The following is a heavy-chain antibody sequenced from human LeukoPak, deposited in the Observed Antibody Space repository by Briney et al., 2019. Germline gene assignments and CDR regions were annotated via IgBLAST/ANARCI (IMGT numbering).Heavy chain of an antibody. Sequence: GGSLRLSCAASGFTFSTYAMHWVRQAPGKGLEWVAVISYDGSDKYYADSVKGRFTISRDNSKNTLYLQMNSLRAEDTAVYYCARGEVQYCSGGSCYSLGFYYYYYGMDVWGQGTTVTVSS. CDR2: ISYDGSDK. D-gene: IGHD2-15*01. J-gene: IGHJ6*02. CDR1: GFTFSTYA. V-gene: IGHV3-30*04. CDR3: ARGEVQYCSGGSCYSLGFYYYYYGMDV.